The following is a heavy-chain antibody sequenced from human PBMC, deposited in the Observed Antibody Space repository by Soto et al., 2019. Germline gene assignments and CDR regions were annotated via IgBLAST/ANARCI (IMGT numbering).Heavy chain of an antibody. D-gene: IGHD3-10*01. CDR2: ISYDGSNK. CDR1: GFTFSSYA. Sequence: QVQLVESGGGVVQPGRSLRLSCAASGFTFSSYAMHWVRQAPGKGLEWVAVISYDGSNKYYADSVKGRFTISRDNSKNTLYLQMNSLRAEDTAVYYCARDAPNLCFGEFTRRNYYYGMDVWGQGTTVTVSS. CDR3: ARDAPNLCFGEFTRRNYYYGMDV. V-gene: IGHV3-30-3*01. J-gene: IGHJ6*02.